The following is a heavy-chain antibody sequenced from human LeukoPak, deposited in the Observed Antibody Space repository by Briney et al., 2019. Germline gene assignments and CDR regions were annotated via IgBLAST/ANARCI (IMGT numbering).Heavy chain of an antibody. CDR1: GYTFSSYA. D-gene: IGHD5-18*01. CDR2: ISGSGGST. V-gene: IGHV3-23*01. J-gene: IGHJ3*02. Sequence: GGSLRLSCAASGYTFSSYAMSWVRQAPGKGLEWVSAISGSGGSTYYADSVKGRFTISRDNAKNPLYLQMNSLRAEDTAVYYCARGLLQLWLLDAFDIWGQGTMVTVSS. CDR3: ARGLLQLWLLDAFDI.